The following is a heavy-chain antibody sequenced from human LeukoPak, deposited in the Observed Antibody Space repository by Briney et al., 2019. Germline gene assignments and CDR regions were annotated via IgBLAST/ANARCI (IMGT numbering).Heavy chain of an antibody. Sequence: PGGFLRLSCAASGFTFSSYAMSWVRQVPGKGLEWVSSISASGGVTHYADSVKGRFTISRDNSKNTLYLQRSSLRAEDTAVYYCARGRATYCFDYWGQGTLVTVSS. CDR3: ARGRATYCFDY. CDR1: GFTFSSYA. D-gene: IGHD2-21*01. V-gene: IGHV3-23*01. J-gene: IGHJ4*02. CDR2: ISASGGVT.